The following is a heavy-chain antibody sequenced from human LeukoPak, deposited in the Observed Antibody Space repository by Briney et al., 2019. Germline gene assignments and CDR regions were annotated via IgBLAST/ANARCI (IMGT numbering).Heavy chain of an antibody. CDR3: ARCIAAGGGVDY. CDR2: IYYSGST. Sequence: SETLSLTCTVSGGSISSYYWSWIRQHPGKGLEWIGYIYYSGSTYYNPSLKSRVTISVDTSKNQFSLKLSSVTAADTAVYYCARCIAAGGGVDYWGQGTLVTVSS. J-gene: IGHJ4*02. D-gene: IGHD6-13*01. CDR1: GGSISSYY. V-gene: IGHV4-59*06.